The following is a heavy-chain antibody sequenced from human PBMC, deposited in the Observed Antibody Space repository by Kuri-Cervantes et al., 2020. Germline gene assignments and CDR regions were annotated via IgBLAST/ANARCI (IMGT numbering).Heavy chain of an antibody. J-gene: IGHJ6*02. CDR1: GYTFTNYD. Sequence: ASVKVSCKASGYTFTNYDINWVRQATGQRLEWMGWMSPSNGNTGYAQKFQGRVSMTRDTSISTAYMELSRLRSDDTAVYYCARARKATPQRHGYYYGMDVWGQGTTVTVSS. D-gene: IGHD5-12*01. V-gene: IGHV1-8*01. CDR3: ARARKATPQRHGYYYGMDV. CDR2: MSPSNGNT.